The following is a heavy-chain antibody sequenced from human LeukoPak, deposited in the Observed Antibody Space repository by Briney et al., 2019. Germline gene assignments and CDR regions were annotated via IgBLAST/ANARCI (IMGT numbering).Heavy chain of an antibody. CDR3: ARHGRITIFGVVIIGYFQH. V-gene: IGHV4-38-2*01. Sequence: KPSETLSLTCAVSGNSIGSSYYWGWIRQPPGKGLEWIASIYHSGSTYYNPSLKSRVTISVDTSKNQFSLKLSSVTAADTAVYYCARHGRITIFGVVIIGYFQHWGQGTLVTVSS. J-gene: IGHJ1*01. CDR2: IYHSGST. CDR1: GNSIGSSYY. D-gene: IGHD3-3*01.